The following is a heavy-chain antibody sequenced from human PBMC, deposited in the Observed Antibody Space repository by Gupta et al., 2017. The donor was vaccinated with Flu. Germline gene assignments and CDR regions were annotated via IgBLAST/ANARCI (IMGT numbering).Heavy chain of an antibody. V-gene: IGHV3-48*03. J-gene: IGHJ4*02. Sequence: EVQLVESGGGLVQPGGSLRLPWEASGFTFSDHDVSWVRQAPGKGLEFVSFIISSGIPYYTDSGKGRFTISRDNAKNSGYLQMDSLRAEDKAFYYCARGHCDSWGQGTRGTVSS. CDR3: ARGHCDS. CDR2: IISSGIP. CDR1: GFTFSDHD.